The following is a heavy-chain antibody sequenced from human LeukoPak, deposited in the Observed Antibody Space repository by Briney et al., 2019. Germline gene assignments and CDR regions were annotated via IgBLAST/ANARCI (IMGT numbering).Heavy chain of an antibody. CDR1: EFTFSSFA. D-gene: IGHD5-12*01. CDR3: ARDQRGYSGYDWWDY. V-gene: IGHV3-30-3*01. J-gene: IGHJ4*02. Sequence: GGSLRLSCAASEFTFSSFAMHWVRQAPGKGLEWVAAISYDGSNKYYADSVKGRLTISRDNSKNTLYLQMNSLRAEDTAVYYCARDQRGYSGYDWWDYWGQGALVTVSS. CDR2: ISYDGSNK.